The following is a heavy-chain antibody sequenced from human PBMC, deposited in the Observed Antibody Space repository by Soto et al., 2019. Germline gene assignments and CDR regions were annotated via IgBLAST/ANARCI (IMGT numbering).Heavy chain of an antibody. Sequence: GASVKVSCKASGYAFTSYYMHWVRQAPGQGLEWMGIINPSGGSTSYAQKFQGRVTMTRDTSTSTVYMELSSLRSEDTAVYYCARASSYDSSGYYLVYWGQGTLVTVPS. V-gene: IGHV1-46*03. J-gene: IGHJ4*02. CDR1: GYAFTSYY. D-gene: IGHD3-22*01. CDR2: INPSGGST. CDR3: ARASSYDSSGYYLVY.